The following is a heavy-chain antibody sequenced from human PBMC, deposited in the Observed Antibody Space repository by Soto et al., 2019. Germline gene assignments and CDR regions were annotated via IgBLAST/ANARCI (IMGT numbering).Heavy chain of an antibody. Sequence: SVKVSCKASGGTFSSYTISWVRQAPEQGLEWMGRIIPIHGIANYAQKFQGRVTITADTSTSTAYMELSSLRSEDTAVYYCARDNVDTAMVIDWGQGTLVTVSS. V-gene: IGHV1-69*04. J-gene: IGHJ4*02. CDR2: IIPIHGIA. CDR1: GGTFSSYT. D-gene: IGHD5-18*01. CDR3: ARDNVDTAMVID.